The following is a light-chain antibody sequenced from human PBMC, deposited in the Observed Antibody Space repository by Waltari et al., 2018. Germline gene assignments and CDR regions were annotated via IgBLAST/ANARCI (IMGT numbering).Light chain of an antibody. CDR1: PGVGKY. J-gene: IGKJ1*01. Sequence: EIVSTQSTGALSSSPGERANLAGRASPGVGKYLAWYQQRPGQAPRLLLYHTSIRATGNPDRFSGSGYGTDFSLTISRLEPEDFAVYYCQKYDFLPATFGQGTTVEIK. V-gene: IGKV3-20*01. CDR3: QKYDFLPAT. CDR2: HTS.